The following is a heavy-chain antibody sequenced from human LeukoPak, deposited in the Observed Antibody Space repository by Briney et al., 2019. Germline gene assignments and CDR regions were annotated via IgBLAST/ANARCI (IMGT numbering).Heavy chain of an antibody. CDR2: INPNSGGT. V-gene: IGHV1-2*02. CDR3: ARVVRGVMGATYYFDY. D-gene: IGHD3-10*01. Sequence: GASVKVSCKASGYSLTGYYIHWVRHAPGQGLEWMGWINPNSGGTNYAQKFQGRVTMTRDTSISTAYMELSRLRSDDTAVYYCARVVRGVMGATYYFDYWGQGTLVTVSS. J-gene: IGHJ4*02. CDR1: GYSLTGYY.